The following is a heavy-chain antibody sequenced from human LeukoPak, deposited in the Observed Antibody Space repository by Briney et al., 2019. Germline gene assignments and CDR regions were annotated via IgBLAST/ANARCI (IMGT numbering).Heavy chain of an antibody. V-gene: IGHV3-33*06. Sequence: GRSLRLSCAASGFTFSSYGMHWVRQAPGKGLEWVALIWYDGSNKYYADSVKGRLTISRDNSKNTLYLQMNSLRAEDTAVYYCAKDWSRFGELLYYWGQGTLVTVSS. CDR1: GFTFSSYG. D-gene: IGHD3-10*01. J-gene: IGHJ4*02. CDR3: AKDWSRFGELLYY. CDR2: IWYDGSNK.